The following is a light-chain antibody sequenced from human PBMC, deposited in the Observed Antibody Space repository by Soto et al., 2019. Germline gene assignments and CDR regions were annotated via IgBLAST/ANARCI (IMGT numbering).Light chain of an antibody. CDR2: GAS. Sequence: EIFLTQSPATLSVSPGEGATLYCRASQGIGDTLAWYQQKPGQAPRLLIYGASTRATGIPARFSGSGSGTDFTLTIIRLEPEDFAVYYCQQYDISPWTFGQGTKVDIK. V-gene: IGKV3-15*01. CDR1: QGIGDT. CDR3: QQYDISPWT. J-gene: IGKJ1*01.